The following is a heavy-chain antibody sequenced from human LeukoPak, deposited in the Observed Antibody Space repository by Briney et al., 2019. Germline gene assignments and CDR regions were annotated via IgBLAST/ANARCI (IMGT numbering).Heavy chain of an antibody. Sequence: PGGSLRLSCAASEFTFSSYSMNWVRQTPGTGLEWVSSISSSSSYIYYADSVKGRFTISRDNAKNSLSLQMNSLRAEDTAVYYCARDYRRASGTYDCWGQETLVTVSS. D-gene: IGHD1-26*01. V-gene: IGHV3-21*01. CDR2: ISSSSSYI. CDR3: ARDYRRASGTYDC. J-gene: IGHJ4*02. CDR1: EFTFSSYS.